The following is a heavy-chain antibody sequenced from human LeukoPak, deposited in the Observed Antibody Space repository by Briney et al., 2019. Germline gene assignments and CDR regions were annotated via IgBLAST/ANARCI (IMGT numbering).Heavy chain of an antibody. J-gene: IGHJ3*01. CDR3: ARGTYRSGRCDVFDV. D-gene: IGHD5-12*01. CDR1: GFSLPHYPA. Sequence: GGSLRLSCIASGFSLPHYPAMHWVRQAPGKGLEWVSAVSPDELNSKYYIDSVKGRFTISRDISKNALYLEMNSLRPEDTAVYYCARGTYRSGRCDVFDVWGQGTMVTVSS. CDR2: VSPDELNSK. V-gene: IGHV3-30*04.